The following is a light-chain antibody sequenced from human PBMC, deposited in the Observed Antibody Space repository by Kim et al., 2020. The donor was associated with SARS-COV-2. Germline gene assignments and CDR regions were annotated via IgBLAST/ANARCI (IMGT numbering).Light chain of an antibody. CDR3: NSRDTSGNHLV. CDR2: GKN. V-gene: IGLV3-19*01. J-gene: IGLJ2*01. CDR1: RLRSYY. Sequence: ALVKTVRITCQGDRLRSYYAGWYQQKPGQAPVLVIYGKNNRPSGIPDRFSGSSSGNTASLTITGAQAEDEADYYCNSRDTSGNHLVFGGGTKLTVL.